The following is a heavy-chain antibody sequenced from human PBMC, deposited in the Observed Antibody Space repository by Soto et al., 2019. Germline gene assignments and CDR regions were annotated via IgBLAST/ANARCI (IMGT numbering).Heavy chain of an antibody. J-gene: IGHJ5*02. D-gene: IGHD5-12*01. V-gene: IGHV3-30-3*01. CDR2: ISYDGSNK. CDR3: ARTSYEPYNWFDP. Sequence: QVQLVESGGGVVQPGRSLRLSCAASGFTFSSYAMHWVRQAPGKGLEWVAVISYDGSNKYYADSVKGRFTISRDNSKNTLYLQMNSLRAEDTAVYYCARTSYEPYNWFDPWGQGTLVTVSS. CDR1: GFTFSSYA.